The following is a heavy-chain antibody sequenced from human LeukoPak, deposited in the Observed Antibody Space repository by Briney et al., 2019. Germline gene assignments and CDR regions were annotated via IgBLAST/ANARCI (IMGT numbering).Heavy chain of an antibody. CDR3: ARDRESAVPAATLDY. V-gene: IGHV4-4*07. CDR2: IYTSGST. J-gene: IGHJ4*02. D-gene: IGHD2-2*01. CDR1: GGSISSYY. Sequence: PSETLSLTCTVSGGSISSYYWSWIRQPAGKGLEWIGRIYTSGSTNYNPSLKSRVTMSVDTSKNQFSLKLSSVTAADTAVYYCARDRESAVPAATLDYWGQGTLVTVSS.